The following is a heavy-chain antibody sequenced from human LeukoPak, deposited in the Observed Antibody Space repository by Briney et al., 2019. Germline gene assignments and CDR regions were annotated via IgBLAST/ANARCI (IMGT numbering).Heavy chain of an antibody. D-gene: IGHD1-26*01. CDR3: AKVMKRSGSYYFDY. J-gene: IGHJ4*02. V-gene: IGHV3-23*01. CDR2: IAGSGGST. Sequence: GGSLRLSCAASGFTFSSYAMSWVRQAPGKGLEWVSSIAGSGGSTYYADSVKGRFTISRDNSKNTLYLQMNSLRAEDTAVYYCAKVMKRSGSYYFDYWAREPWSPSPQ. CDR1: GFTFSSYA.